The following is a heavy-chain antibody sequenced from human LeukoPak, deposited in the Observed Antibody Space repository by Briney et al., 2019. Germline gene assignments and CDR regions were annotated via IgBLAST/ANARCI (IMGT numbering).Heavy chain of an antibody. CDR2: INPNSGGT. D-gene: IGHD3-10*01. CDR3: ARVLGYYYGSGSYSNYFDY. J-gene: IGHJ4*02. CDR1: GYTFTGYY. V-gene: IGHV1-2*02. Sequence: GASVKVSCKASGYTFTGYYMHWVRQAPGQGLEWMGWINPNSGGTNYAQKFQGRVTMTRDTSISTAYMELSRLRSDDTAVYYCARVLGYYYGSGSYSNYFDYWGQGTLVTVSS.